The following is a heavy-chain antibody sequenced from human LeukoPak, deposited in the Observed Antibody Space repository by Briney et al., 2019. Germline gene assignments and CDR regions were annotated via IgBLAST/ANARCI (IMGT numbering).Heavy chain of an antibody. J-gene: IGHJ3*02. V-gene: IGHV4-59*08. CDR3: ARHGRGSVYDAFDI. CDR2: IYYSGST. D-gene: IGHD5/OR15-5a*01. CDR1: GGSISSYY. Sequence: PSETLSLTCTVSGGSISSYYWNWIRQPPGKGLEWTGYIYYSGSTNYNPSLKSRVTISVDTSKNQFSLKLSSVTAADTAVYYCARHGRGSVYDAFDIWGQGTMVTVSS.